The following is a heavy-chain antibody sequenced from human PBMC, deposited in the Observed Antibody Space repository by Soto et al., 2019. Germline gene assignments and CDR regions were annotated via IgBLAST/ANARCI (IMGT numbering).Heavy chain of an antibody. CDR3: AKETRGVQGDYYYYGMDV. V-gene: IGHV3-30*18. Sequence: PGGSLRLSCAASGFTFSSYVRHWVRQATGRGLEWVAVISYDGSNKYYADSVKGRFTISRDNSKNTLYLQMNSLRDEDTAVYYCAKETRGVQGDYYYYGMDVWGQGTTVTVSS. CDR2: ISYDGSNK. CDR1: GFTFSSYV. D-gene: IGHD1-1*01. J-gene: IGHJ6*02.